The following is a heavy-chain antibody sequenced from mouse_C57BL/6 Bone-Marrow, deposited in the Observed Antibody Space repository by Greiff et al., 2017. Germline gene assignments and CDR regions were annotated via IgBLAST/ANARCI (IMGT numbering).Heavy chain of an antibody. V-gene: IGHV1-64*01. CDR2: IHPNSGST. Sequence: QVQLQQSGAELVKPGASVKLSCKASGYTFTSYWMHWVKQRPGQGLEWIGMIHPNSGSTNYNEKFKSKATLTVDKSSSTAYMQLSSLTSEDSAVYYGARGRYYYGSSLAWFAYWGQGTLVTVSA. CDR3: ARGRYYYGSSLAWFAY. CDR1: GYTFTSYW. J-gene: IGHJ3*01. D-gene: IGHD1-1*01.